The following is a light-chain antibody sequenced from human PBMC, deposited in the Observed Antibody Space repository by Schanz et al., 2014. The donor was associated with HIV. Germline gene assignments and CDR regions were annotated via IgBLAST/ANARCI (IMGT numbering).Light chain of an antibody. Sequence: ETVLTQSPGSLSLSPGERATLSCRASQSLGGSQLAWYQHKPGQAPRLLIYGASNRATGIPDRFSGTGSGTDFTLTISSLEPEDFAVYYCQQYGSSITFGQGTRLEIK. CDR1: QSLGGSQ. J-gene: IGKJ5*01. CDR3: QQYGSSIT. CDR2: GAS. V-gene: IGKV3-20*01.